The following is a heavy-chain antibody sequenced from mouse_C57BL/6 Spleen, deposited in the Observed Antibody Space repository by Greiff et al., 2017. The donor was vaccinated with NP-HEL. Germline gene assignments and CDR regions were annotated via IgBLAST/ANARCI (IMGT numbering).Heavy chain of an antibody. CDR3: ARKDYGSSYEGMDY. CDR2: IWSGGST. CDR1: GFSLTSYG. J-gene: IGHJ4*01. D-gene: IGHD1-1*01. Sequence: VQLVESGPGLVQPSQSLSITCTVSGFSLTSYGVHWVRQSPGKGLEWLGVIWSGGSTDYNAAFISRLSISKDNSKSQVFFKMNSLQADDTAIYYCARKDYGSSYEGMDYWGQGTSVTVSS. V-gene: IGHV2-2*01.